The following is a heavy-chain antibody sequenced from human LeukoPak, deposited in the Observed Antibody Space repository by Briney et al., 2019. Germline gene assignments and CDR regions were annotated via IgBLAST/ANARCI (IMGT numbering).Heavy chain of an antibody. V-gene: IGHV4-39*01. CDR1: GGSVSSSIYY. CDR2: IYYSEST. J-gene: IGHJ4*02. D-gene: IGHD3-9*01. CDR3: ASRNDILTGYVFDF. Sequence: SETLSLTCTVSGGSVSSSIYYWGWIRQPPGKGLEWIGSIYYSESTSYNPSLKSRVTISVDTSKNQFSLKLTSVTAADTAVYYCASRNDILTGYVFDFWGQGTLVTVSS.